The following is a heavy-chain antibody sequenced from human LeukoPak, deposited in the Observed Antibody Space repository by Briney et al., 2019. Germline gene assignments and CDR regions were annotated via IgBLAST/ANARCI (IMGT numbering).Heavy chain of an antibody. J-gene: IGHJ4*02. CDR3: AQTTASFEFDY. Sequence: ASVKVSCKTSGYTFTGYYMHWVRQAPGQGLEWMGWINPDSGGTNYAQKFQGRVTMTRDTSISTAYMELSRLRSDDTAVYYCAQTTASFEFDYWGQGTLVTVSS. CDR2: INPDSGGT. V-gene: IGHV1-2*02. CDR1: GYTFTGYY. D-gene: IGHD4-17*01.